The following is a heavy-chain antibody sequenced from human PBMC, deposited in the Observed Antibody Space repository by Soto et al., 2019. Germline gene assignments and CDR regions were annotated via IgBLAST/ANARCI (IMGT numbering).Heavy chain of an antibody. CDR2: INHTGGT. D-gene: IGHD3-3*01. Sequence: XETLSLPCAVDGGSVNGYYLNWIRQPPGKGLEWIGEINHTGGTHYNPSLKSRVTMSVDTSKNQFSLRLSSVTAADTAIYYCATRITVFGLLIPPFDHWGQGSQVTVSS. CDR1: GGSVNGYY. CDR3: ATRITVFGLLIPPFDH. V-gene: IGHV4-34*01. J-gene: IGHJ5*02.